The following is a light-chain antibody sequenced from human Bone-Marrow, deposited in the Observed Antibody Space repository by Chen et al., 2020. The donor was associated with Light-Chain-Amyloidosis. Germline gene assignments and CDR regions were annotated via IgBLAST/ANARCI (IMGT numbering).Light chain of an antibody. Sequence: QSVLTQPPSMSKAPGQRVTISCTGSRSNLGAGYDVHWYQQLPGTSPKLLIYDSDIRPSGVPDRFSASKSGTSASLSITGLQVADEADYYCQSYDTALLSLVFGGGTKLTV. CDR1: RSNLGAGYD. CDR3: QSYDTALLSLV. J-gene: IGLJ2*01. CDR2: DSD. V-gene: IGLV1-40*01.